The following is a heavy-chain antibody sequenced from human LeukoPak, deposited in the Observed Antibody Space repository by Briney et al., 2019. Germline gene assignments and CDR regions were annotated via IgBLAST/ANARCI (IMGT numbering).Heavy chain of an antibody. Sequence: GASVKVSCKASGYTFTGYYMHWVRQAPGQGLEWMGWINPNSGGTNYAQKFQGRVTMTRDTSISTAYMELSRLRSDDTAVYYCARVVDGYNRYFGYWGQGTLVTVSS. J-gene: IGHJ4*02. CDR3: ARVVDGYNRYFGY. V-gene: IGHV1-2*02. CDR1: GYTFTGYY. D-gene: IGHD5-24*01. CDR2: INPNSGGT.